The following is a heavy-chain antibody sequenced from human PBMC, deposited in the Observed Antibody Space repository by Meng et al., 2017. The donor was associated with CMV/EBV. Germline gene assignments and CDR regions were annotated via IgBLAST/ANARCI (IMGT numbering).Heavy chain of an antibody. D-gene: IGHD3-10*01. CDR3: ARGLRGPSLVRGVTNDAFDI. CDR1: GFTFSSYW. V-gene: IGHV3-7*01. Sequence: GGSLRLSCAASGFTFSSYWMSWVRQAPGKGLEWVANIKQDGSEKYYVDSVKGRFTISRDNAKNSLYLQMNSLRAEDTAVYYCARGLRGPSLVRGVTNDAFDIWGQGTMVTVSS. J-gene: IGHJ3*02. CDR2: IKQDGSEK.